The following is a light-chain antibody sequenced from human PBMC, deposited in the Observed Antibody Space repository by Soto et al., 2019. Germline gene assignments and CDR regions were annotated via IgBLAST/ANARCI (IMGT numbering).Light chain of an antibody. Sequence: EIVLAQSPATLSLSPGDRATLSCRASRSVGDYLAWYQQKPGQPPRLLIYDASNRATGIPARFSGSGSGTDFTLTISSLGPEDFAVYYCQQRSDWPLTFGGGTKVEIK. J-gene: IGKJ4*01. CDR1: RSVGDY. V-gene: IGKV3-11*01. CDR2: DAS. CDR3: QQRSDWPLT.